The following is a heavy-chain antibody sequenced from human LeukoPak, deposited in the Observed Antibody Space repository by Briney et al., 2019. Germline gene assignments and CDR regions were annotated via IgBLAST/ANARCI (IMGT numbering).Heavy chain of an antibody. D-gene: IGHD3-22*01. V-gene: IGHV4-31*03. CDR1: GGSISSGGYY. Sequence: SQTLSLTCTVSGGSISSGGYYWSWIRQHPGKGLEWIGYIYYSGSTYYNPSLKSRVTISADTSKNQFSLKLSSVTAADTAVYYCARERYYYDSSGYYHQSGFDYWGQGTLVTVSS. CDR2: IYYSGST. CDR3: ARERYYYDSSGYYHQSGFDY. J-gene: IGHJ4*02.